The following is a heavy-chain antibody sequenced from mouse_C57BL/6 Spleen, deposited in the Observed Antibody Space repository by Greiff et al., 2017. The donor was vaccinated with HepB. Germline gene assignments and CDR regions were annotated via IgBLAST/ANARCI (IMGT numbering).Heavy chain of an antibody. D-gene: IGHD2-1*01. V-gene: IGHV1-20*01. CDR1: GYSFTGYF. J-gene: IGHJ4*01. CDR3: ARGSIYYGNYIYAMDY. CDR2: INPYNGDT. Sequence: VQLKQSGPELVKPGDSVKISCKASGYSFTGYFMNWVMQSHGKSLEWIGRINPYNGDTFYNQKFKGKATLTVDKSSSTAHMELRSLTSEDSAVYYCARGSIYYGNYIYAMDYWGQGTSVTVSS.